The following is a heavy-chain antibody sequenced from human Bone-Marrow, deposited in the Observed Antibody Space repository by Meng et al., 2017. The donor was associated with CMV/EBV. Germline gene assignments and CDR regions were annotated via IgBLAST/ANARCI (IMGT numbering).Heavy chain of an antibody. D-gene: IGHD7-27*01. CDR3: ARDNNWGPDY. CDR2: IQPQRGDT. Sequence: ASVKVSCKASGYTFTAHYFHWVRQAPGQGLEWMGWIQPQRGDTNYAQQFQGRVTLTRDTSINTGYMELTRLTSDDTAVYYCARDNNWGPDYWGQGTLVTVSS. J-gene: IGHJ4*02. CDR1: GYTFTAHY. V-gene: IGHV1-2*02.